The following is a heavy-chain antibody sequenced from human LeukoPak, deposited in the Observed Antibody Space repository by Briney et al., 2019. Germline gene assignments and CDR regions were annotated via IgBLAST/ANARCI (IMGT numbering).Heavy chain of an antibody. D-gene: IGHD2-2*01. Sequence: YXXSXSGYYWSWIRQPPGKGLEWIGEINHSGSTNYNPSLKSRVTISVDTSKNQFSLKLSSVTAADTAVYYCARDYCSSTSCYPDWFDPWGQGTLVTVSS. J-gene: IGHJ5*02. CDR1: XXSXSGYY. CDR3: ARDYCSSTSCYPDWFDP. V-gene: IGHV4-34*01. CDR2: INHSGST.